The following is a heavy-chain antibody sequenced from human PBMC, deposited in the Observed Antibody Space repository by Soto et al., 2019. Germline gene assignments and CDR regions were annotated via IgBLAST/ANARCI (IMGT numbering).Heavy chain of an antibody. CDR2: IAYDGSGK. CDR3: AKDLNYDYGGNCDGS. V-gene: IGHV3-30*18. CDR1: GFTFSSYG. J-gene: IGHJ5*02. D-gene: IGHD4-17*01. Sequence: GGSLRLSCAASGFTFSSYGMHWVRQAPGKGLEWVAVIAYDGSGKYYADSVKGRFTISRDNSNNTLYLQMNSLRAEDTALYYCAKDLNYDYGGNCDGSWGQGTLVTVSS.